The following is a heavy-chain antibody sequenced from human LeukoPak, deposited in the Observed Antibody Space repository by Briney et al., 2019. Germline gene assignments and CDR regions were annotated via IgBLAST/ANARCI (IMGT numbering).Heavy chain of an antibody. Sequence: GASVKVSCKASGYTFTSYDINWVRQATGQGVQWMGWMNPNSGNTGYAQKFQGRVTMTRNTSISTAYMELSSLRSEDTAVYYCARIRVYGSGSPYFDYWGQGTLVTVSS. CDR1: GYTFTSYD. CDR3: ARIRVYGSGSPYFDY. J-gene: IGHJ4*02. CDR2: MNPNSGNT. D-gene: IGHD3-10*01. V-gene: IGHV1-8*01.